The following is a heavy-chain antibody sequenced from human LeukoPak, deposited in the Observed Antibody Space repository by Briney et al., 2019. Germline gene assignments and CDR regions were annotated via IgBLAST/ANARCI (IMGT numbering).Heavy chain of an antibody. CDR1: GFTFSNYN. J-gene: IGHJ6*03. CDR2: ISSSRGTI. Sequence: GGSLRLSCAASGFTFSNYNMNWVRQAPGKGLEWVSYISSSRGTIYYADSVKGRFTISRDNAKNSLYLQMNSLRAEDTAVYYCARYGDTRYYYYYYYMDVWGKGTTVTVSS. D-gene: IGHD4-17*01. V-gene: IGHV3-48*04. CDR3: ARYGDTRYYYYYYYMDV.